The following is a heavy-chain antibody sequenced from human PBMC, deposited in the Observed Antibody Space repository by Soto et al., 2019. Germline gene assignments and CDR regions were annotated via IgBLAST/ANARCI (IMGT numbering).Heavy chain of an antibody. J-gene: IGHJ4*02. CDR2: IYQSGTT. CDR3: ARDSSGRHDY. V-gene: IGHV4-61*01. CDR1: GGSVRSGSYY. D-gene: IGHD3-22*01. Sequence: SETLSLTCSVSGGSVRSGSYYWTWIRQPPGKGLEWIGYIYQSGTTNYNASLKSRVTISIDTPKNQFFLKLNSVTAADTAVYYCARDSSGRHDYWGQGTLVTVSS.